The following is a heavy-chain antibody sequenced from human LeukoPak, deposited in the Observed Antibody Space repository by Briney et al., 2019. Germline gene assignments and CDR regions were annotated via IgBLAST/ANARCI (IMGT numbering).Heavy chain of an antibody. V-gene: IGHV3-7*05. CDR1: GFTFSSYW. D-gene: IGHD5-24*01. J-gene: IGHJ5*02. Sequence: GGSLRLSCAASGFTFSSYWMIWVRQAPGKGLEWVGNIKQDGSEKRYADSVRGRFSISRDNAQTSLYLQMNSLRAEDTAVYYCARASDPWLQLTWGQGTLVTVSS. CDR2: IKQDGSEK. CDR3: ARASDPWLQLT.